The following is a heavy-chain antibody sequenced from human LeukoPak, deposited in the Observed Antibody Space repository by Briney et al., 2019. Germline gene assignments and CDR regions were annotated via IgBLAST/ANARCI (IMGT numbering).Heavy chain of an antibody. CDR2: IFYSGST. Sequence: SETLSLTCTVSSGSISTSNYYWGWVRQPPGKALEWIGNIFYSGSTYYSPSLKSRVTISLDTSKNQFSLKLSSVTAADTAVYYCARRSYGIDYWGQGTLVTVSS. J-gene: IGHJ4*02. D-gene: IGHD5-18*01. CDR3: ARRSYGIDY. V-gene: IGHV4-39*07. CDR1: SGSISTSNYY.